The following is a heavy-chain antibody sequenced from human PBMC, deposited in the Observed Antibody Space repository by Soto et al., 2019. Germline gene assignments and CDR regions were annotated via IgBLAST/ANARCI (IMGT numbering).Heavy chain of an antibody. CDR2: IIPIIGIT. V-gene: IGHV1-18*01. CDR3: ASTQLEHLPHAFDI. CDR1: GGTFSSYT. J-gene: IGHJ3*02. Sequence: GASVKVSCKASGGTFSSYTISWVRQAPGQGLEWMGWIIPIIGITNYAQKLQGRVTMTTDTSTSTAYMELRSLRSDDTAVYYCASTQLEHLPHAFDIWGQGTMVTVSS. D-gene: IGHD1-1*01.